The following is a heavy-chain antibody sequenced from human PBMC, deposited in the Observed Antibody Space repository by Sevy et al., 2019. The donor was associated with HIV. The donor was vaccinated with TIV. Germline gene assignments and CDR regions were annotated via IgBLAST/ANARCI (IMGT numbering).Heavy chain of an antibody. Sequence: GGSLRLSCGASGFKFDDHTMHWVRQAPGKGLQWVSFIGGDKKKSSYASSVQGRFSISRDTRRNTLYLQMHSLRIEDTGLYFCAKDVGGFSGFDYWGQGTLVTVSS. V-gene: IGHV3-43*01. J-gene: IGHJ4*02. CDR3: AKDVGGFSGFDY. CDR2: IGGDKKKS. D-gene: IGHD5-12*01. CDR1: GFKFDDHT.